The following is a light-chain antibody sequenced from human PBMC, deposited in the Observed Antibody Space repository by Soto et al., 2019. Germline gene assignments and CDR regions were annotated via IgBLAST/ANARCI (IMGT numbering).Light chain of an antibody. CDR2: RDD. CDR3: QSYDRTNVV. J-gene: IGLJ2*01. Sequence: NFMLTQPHYVSESPGKTITISCALSRGSVASNYVQWFQQRPGSAPTTIIYRDDQRPSGVPDRFSASVDSSSNSASLTISGLKTEDEADYYCQSYDRTNVVFGGGTKLTVL. V-gene: IGLV6-57*03. CDR1: RGSVASNY.